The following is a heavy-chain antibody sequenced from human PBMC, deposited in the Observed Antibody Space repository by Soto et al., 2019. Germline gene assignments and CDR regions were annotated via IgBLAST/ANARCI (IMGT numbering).Heavy chain of an antibody. D-gene: IGHD2-2*02. CDR3: ARHDCSSTRCYNFGMDV. Sequence: PGESLKISCKGSGYSFTNYWIGWVRQMPGKGLEWMGRIDPSDSYIKYSPSFQGHVTISADNSISTAYLQWSSLKASDTAMYYCARHDCSSTRCYNFGMDVWGQGTTVTVSS. CDR2: IDPSDSYI. CDR1: GYSFTNYW. J-gene: IGHJ6*02. V-gene: IGHV5-10-1*01.